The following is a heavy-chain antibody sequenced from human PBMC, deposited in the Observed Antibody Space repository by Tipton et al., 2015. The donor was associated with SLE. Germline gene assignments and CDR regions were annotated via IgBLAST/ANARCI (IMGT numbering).Heavy chain of an antibody. Sequence: TLSLTCTVSGGSISSYYWSWIRQPPGKGLEWIGYIYYSGSTNYNPSLKSRVTISVDTSKNQFSLKLSSVTAADTAVYYCARVEGGVPFYYHYYMDVWGKGTTGTVSS. CDR2: IYYSGST. D-gene: IGHD3-16*01. CDR3: ARVEGGVPFYYHYYMDV. V-gene: IGHV4-59*01. CDR1: GGSISSYY. J-gene: IGHJ6*03.